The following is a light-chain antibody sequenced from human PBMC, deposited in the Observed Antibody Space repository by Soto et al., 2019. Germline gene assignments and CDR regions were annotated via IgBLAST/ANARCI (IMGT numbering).Light chain of an antibody. J-gene: IGKJ1*01. Sequence: DIQMTQSPSSLSASVGDTVTFTCRASQSISEYLNWYQQKPGKATRLLIYAASNLDNGVPSRFSGSGSGTTFTLTMRRLHPEDFATYCCQQSYSFPRTFGQGTKVEF. CDR3: QQSYSFPRT. V-gene: IGKV1-39*01. CDR1: QSISEY. CDR2: AAS.